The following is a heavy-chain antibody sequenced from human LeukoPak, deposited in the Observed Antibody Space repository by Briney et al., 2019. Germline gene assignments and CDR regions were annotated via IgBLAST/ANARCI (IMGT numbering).Heavy chain of an antibody. CDR3: ARGVFHYGSGRADYYYYYMDV. J-gene: IGHJ6*03. D-gene: IGHD3-10*01. CDR1: GGSFSGYY. V-gene: IGHV4-34*01. Sequence: PSETLSLTCAVYGGSFSGYYWSWIRQPPGKGLEWIGEINHSGSTNYNPSLKSRVTISVDTSKNQFSLKLSSVTAADTAVYYCARGVFHYGSGRADYYYYYMDVWGKGTTVTVSS. CDR2: INHSGST.